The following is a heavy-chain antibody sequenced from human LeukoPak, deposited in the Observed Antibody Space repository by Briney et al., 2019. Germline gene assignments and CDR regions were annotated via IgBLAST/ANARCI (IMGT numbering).Heavy chain of an antibody. J-gene: IGHJ4*02. CDR3: AKDQWKQGPERGVDYFDY. CDR1: LGTFSSYA. V-gene: IGHV1-69*04. Sequence: ASVNVSRQASLGTFSSYAISWVRQAPGQGLEWMGSIIPIFGMTNYAQKLQGRVTNTAEKTTSTAYTELSSMRSENTAVYSCAKDQWKQGPERGVDYFDYWGQGTLVTVSS. D-gene: IGHD1-26*01. CDR2: IIPIFGMT.